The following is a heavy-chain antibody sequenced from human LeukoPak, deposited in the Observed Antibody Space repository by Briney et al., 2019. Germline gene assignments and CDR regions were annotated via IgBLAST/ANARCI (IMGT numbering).Heavy chain of an antibody. CDR1: GFTFSSYN. J-gene: IGHJ4*02. D-gene: IGHD1-26*01. CDR2: ISGSSSFI. V-gene: IGHV3-21*06. Sequence: GGSLRLSCAASGFTFSSYNMNWVRQAPGKGLEWVSSISGSSSFISYADSMQGRFTISRDNAKNSLYLQMNSLRAEDTAVYYCAREHRIVGAANFGYWGQGTLVTVSS. CDR3: AREHRIVGAANFGY.